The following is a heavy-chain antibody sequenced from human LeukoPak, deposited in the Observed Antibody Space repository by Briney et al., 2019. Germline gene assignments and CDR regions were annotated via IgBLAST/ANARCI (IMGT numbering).Heavy chain of an antibody. CDR3: VIGRGWLPDY. D-gene: IGHD5-24*01. CDR1: GDSIRSHY. Sequence: SETLSLTCTVSGDSIRSHYYNWVRQPPGKGLEWIGVTHESESTNYNPSLKGRVTISVDTSKNQFSLRLTSVTAADTAVYYCVIGRGWLPDYWGQGTLVTVSS. V-gene: IGHV4-59*11. CDR2: THESEST. J-gene: IGHJ4*02.